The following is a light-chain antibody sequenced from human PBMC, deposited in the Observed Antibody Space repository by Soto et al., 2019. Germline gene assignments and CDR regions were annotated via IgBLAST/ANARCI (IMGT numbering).Light chain of an antibody. CDR3: QQYHSSPPMYT. CDR2: GAS. CDR1: QSISSTY. Sequence: EIVLTQSPGTLSLSPGERATLSCRASQSISSTYLVWYQQRPGQAPRLLIYGASSRATGIPDRFSGSGSGTDFTLTISRLEPEDFAVYYCQQYHSSPPMYTFCQGTKLEIK. V-gene: IGKV3-20*01. J-gene: IGKJ2*01.